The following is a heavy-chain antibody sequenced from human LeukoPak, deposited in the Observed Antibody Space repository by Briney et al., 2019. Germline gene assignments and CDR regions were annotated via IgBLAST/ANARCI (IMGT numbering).Heavy chain of an antibody. V-gene: IGHV4-38-2*02. CDR2: ILHNGNA. Sequence: SETLSLTCTVSGFPITTDFYWGWIRQPPGKGLEWIGSILHNGNAYYSPYLKSRVTLSIDTSKNQFSLKMISVTAADTAVYYCARVYTGHPGVYWGQGALITVSS. J-gene: IGHJ4*02. D-gene: IGHD5-12*01. CDR1: GFPITTDFY. CDR3: ARVYTGHPGVY.